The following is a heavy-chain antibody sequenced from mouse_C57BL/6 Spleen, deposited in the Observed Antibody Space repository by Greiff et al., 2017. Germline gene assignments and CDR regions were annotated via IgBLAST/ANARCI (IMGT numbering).Heavy chain of an antibody. CDR2: INPGSGGT. CDR3: ARGGSSYVSFYSDY. J-gene: IGHJ2*01. Sequence: VQLQESGAELVRPGTSVKVSCKASGYAFTNYLIEWVKQRPGQGLEWIGVINPGSGGTNYNEKFKGKATLTADKSSSTAYMQLSSLTSEDSAVYFCARGGSSYVSFYSDYWGQGTTLTVSS. CDR1: GYAFTNYL. V-gene: IGHV1-54*01. D-gene: IGHD1-1*01.